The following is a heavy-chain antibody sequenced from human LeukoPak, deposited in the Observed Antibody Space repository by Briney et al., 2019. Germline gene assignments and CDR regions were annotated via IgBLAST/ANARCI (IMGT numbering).Heavy chain of an antibody. CDR1: GGSISSYY. J-gene: IGHJ4*02. Sequence: PSETLSLTCTVSGGSISSYYWSWIRQPPGKGLEWIGYIYYSGSTNYNPSLKSRVTISVDTSKNQFSLKLSSVTAADTAVYYCARVYGDYVWGSYRYDYWGQGTLVTVSS. D-gene: IGHD3-16*02. CDR2: IYYSGST. CDR3: ARVYGDYVWGSYRYDY. V-gene: IGHV4-59*01.